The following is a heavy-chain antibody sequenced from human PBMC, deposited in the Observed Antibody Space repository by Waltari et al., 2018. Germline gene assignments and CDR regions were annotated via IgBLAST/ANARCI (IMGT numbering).Heavy chain of an antibody. V-gene: IGHV3-53*01. J-gene: IGHJ6*02. CDR2: IYSGGST. CDR1: GFTVSSNY. D-gene: IGHD2-8*01. Sequence: VQLVESGGGLIQPGGSLRLSCAASGFTVSSNYMSWVRQAPGKGLEWVSVIYSGGSTYYADSVKGRFTISRDNSKNTLYLQMNSLRAEDTAVYYCARDNERYYYGMDVWGQGTTVTVSS. CDR3: ARDNERYYYGMDV.